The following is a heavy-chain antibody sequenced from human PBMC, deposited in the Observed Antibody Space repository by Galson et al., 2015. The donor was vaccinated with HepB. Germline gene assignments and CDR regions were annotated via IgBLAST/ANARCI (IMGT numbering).Heavy chain of an antibody. Sequence: SLRLSCAASGFTFSSYSMNWVRQAPGKGLEWVSSISSSSSYIYYADSVKGRFTISRDNAKNSLYLQMNSLRAEDTAVYYCARSDGLAGFDPWGQGTLVTVSA. J-gene: IGHJ5*02. V-gene: IGHV3-21*01. CDR2: ISSSSSYI. D-gene: IGHD5-12*01. CDR3: ARSDGLAGFDP. CDR1: GFTFSSYS.